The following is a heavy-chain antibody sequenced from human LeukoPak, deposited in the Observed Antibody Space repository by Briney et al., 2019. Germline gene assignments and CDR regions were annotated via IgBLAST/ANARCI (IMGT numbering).Heavy chain of an antibody. CDR2: ISSSGSTI. Sequence: GGSLRLSCAASGFTFSSYEMSWVRQPPGKGLEWVSYISSSGSTIYYADSVQGRITISRDNAKNSLYLQMNSLRAEDTAVYYCARADYYDYVDVWGKGTTVTVSS. J-gene: IGHJ6*03. CDR3: ARADYYDYVDV. CDR1: GFTFSSYE. V-gene: IGHV3-48*03.